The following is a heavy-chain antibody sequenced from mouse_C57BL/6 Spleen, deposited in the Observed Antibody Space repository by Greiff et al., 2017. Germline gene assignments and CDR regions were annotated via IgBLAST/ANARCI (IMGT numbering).Heavy chain of an antibody. CDR1: GYTFTSYG. CDR3: ARRIVAPYYYAMDY. D-gene: IGHD1-1*01. Sequence: VQLQQSGAELARPGASVKLSCKASGYTFTSYGISWVKQRTGQGLEWIGEIYPRSGNTYYNEKFKGKATLTADKSSSTAYMELRSLTSEDSAVYFCARRIVAPYYYAMDYWGQGTSVTVSS. V-gene: IGHV1-81*01. CDR2: IYPRSGNT. J-gene: IGHJ4*01.